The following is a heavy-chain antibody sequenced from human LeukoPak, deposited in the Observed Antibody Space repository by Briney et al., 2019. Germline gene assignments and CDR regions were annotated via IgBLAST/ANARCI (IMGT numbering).Heavy chain of an antibody. CDR1: GLTFSSYS. D-gene: IGHD1-7*01. J-gene: IGHJ4*02. V-gene: IGHV3-21*01. Sequence: PGGSLRLSCAASGLTFSSYSMNWVRQAPGKGLEWVSSISSSSNYIYYADSVKGRFTISRDNAKNSLYLQMNSLRAEDTAVYYCAREGDNWNYVGYFDYWGQGTLVTVSS. CDR2: ISSSSNYI. CDR3: AREGDNWNYVGYFDY.